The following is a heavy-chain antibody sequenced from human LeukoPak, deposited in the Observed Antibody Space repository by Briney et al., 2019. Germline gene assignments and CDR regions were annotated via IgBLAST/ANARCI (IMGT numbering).Heavy chain of an antibody. CDR1: GGSISSSSYY. CDR2: TYYSGST. CDR3: ARQGGFFYYGLDV. J-gene: IGHJ6*02. D-gene: IGHD3-16*01. Sequence: SETLSLTCTVSGGSISSSSYYWSWIRQPPGKGLEWIGSTYYSGSTCYNPSLKSRVTISVDTSKNQFSLKLSSVTAADTAVYYCARQGGFFYYGLDVWGHGTTVTVSS. V-gene: IGHV4-39*01.